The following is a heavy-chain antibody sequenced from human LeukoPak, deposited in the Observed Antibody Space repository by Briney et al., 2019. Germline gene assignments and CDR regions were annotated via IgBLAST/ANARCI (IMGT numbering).Heavy chain of an antibody. V-gene: IGHV1-2*02. Sequence: GASVKVSCKASGYTFTDYYMHWVRQAPGQGLEWMGWINPNSGDTHYAQKFLGRVTMTRDRSISTAYMELSSLRSEDTAVYYCARQGIGDHTVEGWFDPWGQGTLVTVSS. J-gene: IGHJ5*02. CDR2: INPNSGDT. CDR1: GYTFTDYY. D-gene: IGHD3-16*01. CDR3: ARQGIGDHTVEGWFDP.